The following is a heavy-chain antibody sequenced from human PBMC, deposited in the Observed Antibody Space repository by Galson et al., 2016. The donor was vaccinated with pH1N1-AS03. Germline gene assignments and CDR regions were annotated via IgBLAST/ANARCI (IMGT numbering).Heavy chain of an antibody. D-gene: IGHD4-23*01. Sequence: SVKVSCKASGYIFTGFYVHWVRQAPGQGLEWMGWINTDSGVTNYAQKFEAWVTMTRDTSVNTAYMELYGLKSDDTAVYYCARDPRGPGNSATCPTTYYFGMDGWGQGTTVIVSS. J-gene: IGHJ6*02. CDR3: ARDPRGPGNSATCPTTYYFGMDG. CDR1: GYIFTGFY. V-gene: IGHV1-2*04. CDR2: INTDSGVT.